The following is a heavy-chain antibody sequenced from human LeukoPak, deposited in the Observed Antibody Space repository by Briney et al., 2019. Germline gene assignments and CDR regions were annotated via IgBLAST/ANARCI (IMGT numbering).Heavy chain of an antibody. Sequence: SETLSLTCTVSGGSISSSRYYGGWIRQPPGKGLEWIGSLYYSGSTNYNPSLKSRVTISVDTSKNQFSLKLSSVTAADTAVYYCARGYYGSGFYYYYYMDVWGKGTTVTISS. D-gene: IGHD3-10*01. CDR1: GGSISSSRYY. CDR3: ARGYYGSGFYYYYYMDV. J-gene: IGHJ6*03. V-gene: IGHV4-39*07. CDR2: LYYSGST.